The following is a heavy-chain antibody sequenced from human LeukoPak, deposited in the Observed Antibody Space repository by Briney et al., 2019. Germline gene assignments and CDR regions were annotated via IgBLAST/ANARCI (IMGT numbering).Heavy chain of an antibody. V-gene: IGHV4-30-2*01. Sequence: SQTLSLTCAVSGGSIGSGGYSWSWIRRPPGKGLEWIGYIYHSGSTYYNPSLKSRVTISVDRSKNQFSLKLSSVTAADTAVYYCARGVPYYYDSSGYYYDYWGQGTLVTVSS. D-gene: IGHD3-22*01. CDR1: GGSIGSGGYS. J-gene: IGHJ4*02. CDR2: IYHSGST. CDR3: ARGVPYYYDSSGYYYDY.